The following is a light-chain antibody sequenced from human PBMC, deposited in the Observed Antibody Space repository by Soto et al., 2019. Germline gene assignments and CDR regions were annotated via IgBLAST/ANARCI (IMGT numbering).Light chain of an antibody. CDR2: WAS. CDR1: QSILDRSKNKYY. J-gene: IGKJ1*01. V-gene: IGKV4-1*01. CDR3: QQYFTSPWT. Sequence: DIVMTQSPDSLAVSLGERASFNCKSSQSILDRSKNKYYLAWYQQKSGQPPKLLIYWASLRESGVPDRFTGSGSGTDFTLTISSLHPEDVAVYYCQQYFTSPWTFGQGTKVEI.